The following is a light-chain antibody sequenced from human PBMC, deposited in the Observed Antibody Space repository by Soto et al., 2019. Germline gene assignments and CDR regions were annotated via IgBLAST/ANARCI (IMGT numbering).Light chain of an antibody. CDR2: DAS. CDR3: QQYNSYPYT. CDR1: QSISSW. J-gene: IGKJ2*01. V-gene: IGKV1-5*01. Sequence: DIQMTQSPSTLSASVGDRVTITCRASQSISSWLAWYQQKPGKATKLLIYDASSLESGVPSRFSGSGSGTEFSRTISSLQPDDFAPYYCQQYNSYPYTFGQGTKLEIK.